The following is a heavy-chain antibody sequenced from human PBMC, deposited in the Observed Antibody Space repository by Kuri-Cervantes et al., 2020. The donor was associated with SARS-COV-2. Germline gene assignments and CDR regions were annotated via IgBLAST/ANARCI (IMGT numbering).Heavy chain of an antibody. J-gene: IGHJ4*02. CDR2: IGSSSSII. CDR1: GFTFSDYS. Sequence: GESLKISCAASGFTFSDYSMNWVRQAPGKGLEWVSYIGSSSSIIYYADSMKGRFTISRDNSKNMLYLQMNSLRAEDTAVYYCAKDKGFGELFFDYWGQGTLVTVSS. V-gene: IGHV3-48*01. D-gene: IGHD3-10*01. CDR3: AKDKGFGELFFDY.